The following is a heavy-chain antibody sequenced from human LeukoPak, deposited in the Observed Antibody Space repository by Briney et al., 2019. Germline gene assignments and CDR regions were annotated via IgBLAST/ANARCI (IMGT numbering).Heavy chain of an antibody. CDR1: GGSISSYY. V-gene: IGHV4-59*12. CDR2: IYYSGST. D-gene: IGHD1-26*01. J-gene: IGHJ4*02. CDR3: ARDQGGSGSFDY. Sequence: SETLSLTCTVSGGSISSYYWSWIRQPPGKGLEWIGYIYYSGSTNNNPSLKSRVTISVDTSKNQFSLKLSSVTAADTAVYYCARDQGGSGSFDYWGQGTLVTVSS.